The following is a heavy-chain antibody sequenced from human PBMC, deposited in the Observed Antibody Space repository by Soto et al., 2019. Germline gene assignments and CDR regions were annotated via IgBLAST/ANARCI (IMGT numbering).Heavy chain of an antibody. D-gene: IGHD3-3*02. Sequence: GWSLRLSCAASVFTVSDYYMSWIRQAPGKGLEWVSYISSSSSYTNYADSVKGRFTISRDNAKNSLYLQMNSLRAEDTAVYYCARDGSIFGVVLYYYGMDVWGQGTTVTVSS. CDR1: VFTVSDYY. CDR2: ISSSSSYT. V-gene: IGHV3-11*06. CDR3: ARDGSIFGVVLYYYGMDV. J-gene: IGHJ6*02.